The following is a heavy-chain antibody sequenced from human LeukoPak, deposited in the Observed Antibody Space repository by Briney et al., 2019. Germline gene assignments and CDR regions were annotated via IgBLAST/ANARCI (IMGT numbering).Heavy chain of an antibody. V-gene: IGHV3-9*01. CDR1: GFTFDDYA. CDR2: ISWNSGGI. J-gene: IGHJ4*02. D-gene: IGHD6-13*01. Sequence: GGSLRLSCAASGFTFDDYAMHWVRQAPEKGLEWVSGISWNSGGIDYADSVKGRFTISRDNAKNSLYLQMNSLRAEDTALYYCAKAPTYSSSFDYWGQGTLVTVSS. CDR3: AKAPTYSSSFDY.